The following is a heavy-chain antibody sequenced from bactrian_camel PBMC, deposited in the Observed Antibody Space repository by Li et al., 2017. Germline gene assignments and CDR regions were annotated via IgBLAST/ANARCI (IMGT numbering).Heavy chain of an antibody. V-gene: IGHV3S55*01. CDR3: AASRQAFQSSSYALNYQRYND. Sequence: VQLVESGGGSVQAGGSLRLSCAVSRFTFSTYTMGWFRQAPGKEREGVAGIDGAGSPKYADSVKGRFTISKDNAKNTLYLQMNSLKPEDTAMYYCAASRQAFQSSSYALNYQRYNDWGQGTQVTVS. CDR2: IDGAGSP. J-gene: IGHJ4*01. D-gene: IGHD3*01. CDR1: RFTFSTYT.